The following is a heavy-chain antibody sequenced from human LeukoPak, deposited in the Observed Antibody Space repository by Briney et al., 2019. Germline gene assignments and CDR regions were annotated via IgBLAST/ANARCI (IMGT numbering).Heavy chain of an antibody. V-gene: IGHV4-61*08. CDR2: IYYSGST. J-gene: IGHJ3*02. D-gene: IGHD6-13*01. Sequence: SETLSLTCTVSGGSISSGDYYWSWIRQPPGKGLEWIGYIYYSGSTNYNPSLKSRVTISVDTSKNQFSLKLSSVTAADTAVYYCARVPSGGYSSINDAFDIWGQGTMVTVSS. CDR3: ARVPSGGYSSINDAFDI. CDR1: GGSISSGDYY.